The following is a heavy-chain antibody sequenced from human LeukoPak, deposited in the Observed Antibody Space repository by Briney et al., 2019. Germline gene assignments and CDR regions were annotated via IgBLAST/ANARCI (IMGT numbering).Heavy chain of an antibody. CDR3: ARGSRGCSSTSCYRVNYYYYYMDV. D-gene: IGHD2-2*02. Sequence: ASVKVSCKASGYTFTSYDINWVRQATGQGLEWMGWMNPNSGNTGYAQKFQGRVTMTRNTSISTAYMELSSLRSEDTAVYYCARGSRGCSSTSCYRVNYYYYYMDVWGKGITVTVSS. CDR1: GYTFTSYD. CDR2: MNPNSGNT. J-gene: IGHJ6*03. V-gene: IGHV1-8*01.